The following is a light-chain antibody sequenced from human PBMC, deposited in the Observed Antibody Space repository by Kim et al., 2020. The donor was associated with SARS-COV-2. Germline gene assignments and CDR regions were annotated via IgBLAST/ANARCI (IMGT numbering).Light chain of an antibody. V-gene: IGLV3-21*04. CDR3: QVWDSGSDHWV. CDR2: YNG. CDR1: NIGSKS. Sequence: SYELTQPPSVSVAPGETARITCGGNNIGSKSVHWYQQKPGQAPLLVIYYNGDRPSGIPERFSGSNSGITATLIISRVEAGDEADYYCQVWDSGSDHWVFGGGTQLTVL. J-gene: IGLJ3*02.